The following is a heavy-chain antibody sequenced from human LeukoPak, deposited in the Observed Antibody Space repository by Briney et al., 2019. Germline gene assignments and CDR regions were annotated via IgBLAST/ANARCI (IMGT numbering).Heavy chain of an antibody. V-gene: IGHV1-3*03. J-gene: IGHJ4*02. CDR2: INAFNGNT. D-gene: IGHD3-3*01. Sequence: ASVKVSCKASGYTFTSYAMHWVRQAPGQRLEWMGWINAFNGNTKYSQEFQGRVTITWDTSASTAYMELSSLISGDMAVYYCARGAVLTIFGVVPYLFEYWGEGTLVSVP. CDR1: GYTFTSYA. CDR3: ARGAVLTIFGVVPYLFEY.